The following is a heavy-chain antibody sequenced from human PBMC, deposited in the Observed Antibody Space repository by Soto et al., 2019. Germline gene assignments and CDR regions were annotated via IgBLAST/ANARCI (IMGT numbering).Heavy chain of an antibody. CDR3: AKVADFWSGYPSYDAFDI. V-gene: IGHV3-30*18. CDR1: GLTFNSYG. D-gene: IGHD3-3*01. Sequence: GGSLRLSCAASGLTFNSYGMHWVRQAPGKGLEWVAVISYDGTHKFYADSVKGRFTISRDNSENTLNLQMNSLRTEDTAVYYCAKVADFWSGYPSYDAFDIWGQGTMVTVSS. CDR2: ISYDGTHK. J-gene: IGHJ3*02.